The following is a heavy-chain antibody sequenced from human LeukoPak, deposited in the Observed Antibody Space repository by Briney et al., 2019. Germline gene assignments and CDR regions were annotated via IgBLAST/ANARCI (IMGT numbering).Heavy chain of an antibody. CDR3: ARGVWTAYFGY. Sequence: SETLSLTCAVYGGSFSGYYWSWIRQPPGKGLEWIGEINHSGSTNYNPSLKSRVTISVDTSKNQFSLKLSSVTAADTAVYYCARGVWTAYFGYWGQGTLVTVSS. CDR1: GGSFSGYY. D-gene: IGHD1-1*01. V-gene: IGHV4-34*01. J-gene: IGHJ4*02. CDR2: INHSGST.